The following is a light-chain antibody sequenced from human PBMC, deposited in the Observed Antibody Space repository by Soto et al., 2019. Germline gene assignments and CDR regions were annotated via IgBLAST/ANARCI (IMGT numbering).Light chain of an antibody. J-gene: IGKJ3*01. CDR1: QSVSSSY. V-gene: IGKV3-20*01. CDR3: QQYGSSPPFT. CDR2: GAS. Sequence: EIVLTQSPGTLSLSPGERATLSCRASQSVSSSYLAWYQQKPGQAPRLLIYGASSRGTGIPDSFSGSGSGTDFNLTIRSLEPEDCAVDYCQQYGSSPPFTFGPGTKVDVK.